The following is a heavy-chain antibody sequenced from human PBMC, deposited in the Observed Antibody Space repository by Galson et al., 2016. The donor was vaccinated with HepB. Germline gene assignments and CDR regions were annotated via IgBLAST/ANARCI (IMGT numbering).Heavy chain of an antibody. CDR2: SSNDGGMTT. Sequence: SLRLSCAASGFTLRSYWMHWVRQVPGKGLVWVSRSSNDGGMTTWYADSVKGRFIISRDDAKNTLYLQMNSRRAEDSAVYYCARGGANWFKGIDFWGQGALVTVSS. J-gene: IGHJ4*02. CDR3: ARGGANWFKGIDF. V-gene: IGHV3-74*01. D-gene: IGHD4/OR15-4a*01. CDR1: GFTLRSYW.